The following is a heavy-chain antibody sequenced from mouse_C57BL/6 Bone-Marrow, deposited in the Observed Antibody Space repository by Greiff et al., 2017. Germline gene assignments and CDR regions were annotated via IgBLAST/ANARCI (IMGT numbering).Heavy chain of an antibody. CDR2: IYPRSGNT. D-gene: IGHD1-1*01. V-gene: IGHV1-81*01. CDR3: ARWKYYGSSYGY. CDR1: GYTFTSYG. Sequence: VKLMESGAELARPGASVKLSCKASGYTFTSYGISWVKQRTGQGLEWIGEIYPRSGNTYYNEKFKGKATLTADKSSSTAYMELRSLTSEDSAVYFCARWKYYGSSYGYWGQGTTLTVSS. J-gene: IGHJ2*01.